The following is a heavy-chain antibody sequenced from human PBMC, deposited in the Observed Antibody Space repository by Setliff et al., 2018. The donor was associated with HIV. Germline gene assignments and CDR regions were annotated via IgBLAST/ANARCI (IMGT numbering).Heavy chain of an antibody. CDR1: GGSISSGSHY. CDR3: AREKTVDYYDSIDAFDI. CDR2: LDTSGST. J-gene: IGHJ3*02. D-gene: IGHD3-22*01. V-gene: IGHV4-61*02. Sequence: SETLSLTCTVSGGSISSGSHYWSWIRQPAGKGLEWIGRLDTSGSTNYNPSLKRRVAISVDASKNQFSVKLSSVSAADTAVYYCAREKTVDYYDSIDAFDIWGQGTMVTVSS.